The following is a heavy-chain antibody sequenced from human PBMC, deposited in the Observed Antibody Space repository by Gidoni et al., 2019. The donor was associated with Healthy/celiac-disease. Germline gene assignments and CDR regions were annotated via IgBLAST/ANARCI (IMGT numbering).Heavy chain of an antibody. CDR1: GLTFRSYG. CDR2: ISYDGSNK. Sequence: QVQLVESGGGVVQPGRSLRLSCAASGLTFRSYGMHWVRQAPGKGLEWVAVISYDGSNKYYADSVKGRFTSSRDNSKNTLYLQMNSLRAEDTAVYYCAKNMVRGVMSYYYYGMDVWGQGTTVTVSS. J-gene: IGHJ6*02. CDR3: AKNMVRGVMSYYYYGMDV. D-gene: IGHD3-10*01. V-gene: IGHV3-30*18.